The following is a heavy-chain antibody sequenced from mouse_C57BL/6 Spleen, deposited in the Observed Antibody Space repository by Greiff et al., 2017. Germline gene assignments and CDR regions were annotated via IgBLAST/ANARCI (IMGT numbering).Heavy chain of an antibody. CDR1: GFTFTDYY. CDR3: ARYYYSSYSAMDY. Sequence: EVQRVESGGGLVQPGGSLSLSCAASGFTFTDYYMSWVRQPPGKALEWLGFIRNKANGYTTEYSESVKGRFTISRDHSQSILYLQMNTLRAEDSATYYCARYYYSSYSAMDYWGQGTSVTVSS. J-gene: IGHJ4*01. D-gene: IGHD2-5*01. V-gene: IGHV7-3*01. CDR2: IRNKANGYTT.